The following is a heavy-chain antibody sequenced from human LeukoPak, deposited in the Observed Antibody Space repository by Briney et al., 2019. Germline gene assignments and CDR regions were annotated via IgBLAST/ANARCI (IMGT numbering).Heavy chain of an antibody. Sequence: GGSLRLSCAASGFTFSSYSMHWVRQAPGKGLEWVSSISSSSSYIYYADSVKGRFTISRDNAKNSLYLQMNSLRAEDTAVYYCARVHYVDTAMVTDRPFDYWGQGTLVTVSS. CDR1: GFTFSSYS. D-gene: IGHD5-18*01. J-gene: IGHJ4*02. CDR3: ARVHYVDTAMVTDRPFDY. CDR2: ISSSSSYI. V-gene: IGHV3-21*01.